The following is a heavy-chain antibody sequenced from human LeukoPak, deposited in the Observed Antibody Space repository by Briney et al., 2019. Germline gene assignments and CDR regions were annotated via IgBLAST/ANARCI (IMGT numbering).Heavy chain of an antibody. J-gene: IGHJ4*02. CDR2: IRSKAYGGTT. Sequence: GRSLRLSCTASGFTFGDYAMSWVRQAPGKGLEWVGFIRSKAYGGTTEYAASVKGRFTFSRDDSKSIACLQMNSLKTEDTAVYYCTRSGDATRGYSGYESDYWGQGTLVTVSS. V-gene: IGHV3-49*04. CDR3: TRSGDATRGYSGYESDY. D-gene: IGHD5-12*01. CDR1: GFTFGDYA.